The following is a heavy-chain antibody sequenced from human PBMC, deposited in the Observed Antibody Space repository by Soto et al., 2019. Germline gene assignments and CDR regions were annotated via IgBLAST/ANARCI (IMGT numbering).Heavy chain of an antibody. CDR3: ARTRVYSSGRFGFAP. V-gene: IGHV4-39*01. CDR1: GGSISSSSYY. D-gene: IGHD6-19*01. J-gene: IGHJ5*02. Sequence: SETLSLTCTVSGGSISSSSYYWGWIRQPPGKGLEWIGSIYYSGSTYYNPSLKSRVTISVDTSKNQFSLKLSSVTAADTAVYYCARTRVYSSGRFGFAPWGQGTLVPVSS. CDR2: IYYSGST.